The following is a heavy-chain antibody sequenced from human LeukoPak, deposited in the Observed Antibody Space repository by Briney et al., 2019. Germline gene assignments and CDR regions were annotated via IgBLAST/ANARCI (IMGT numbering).Heavy chain of an antibody. Sequence: SGPTLVNPTQTLTLTCTFSGFSLSTSGVGVGWIRQPPGKALEWLALIYWNDDKRYSPSLKSRLTITKDTFKNQVVLTMTNMDPVDTATYYCAHRRLLLWFGELGPQFDPWGREPWSPSPQ. CDR1: GFSLSTSGVG. CDR2: IYWNDDK. J-gene: IGHJ5*02. V-gene: IGHV2-5*01. D-gene: IGHD3-10*01. CDR3: AHRRLLLWFGELGPQFDP.